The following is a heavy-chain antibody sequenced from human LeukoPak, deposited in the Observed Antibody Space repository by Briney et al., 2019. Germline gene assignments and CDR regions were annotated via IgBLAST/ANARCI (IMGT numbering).Heavy chain of an antibody. CDR3: ARDPGIVATTPYFDY. V-gene: IGHV4-39*07. CDR2: IYYSGST. Sequence: SETLSLTCTVSGGSISSSSYYWGWIRQPPGKGLEWIGSIYYSGSTYYNPSLKSRVTISVDTSKNQFSLKLSSVTAADTAVYYCARDPGIVATTPYFDYWGQGTLVTVSP. CDR1: GGSISSSSYY. J-gene: IGHJ4*02. D-gene: IGHD5-12*01.